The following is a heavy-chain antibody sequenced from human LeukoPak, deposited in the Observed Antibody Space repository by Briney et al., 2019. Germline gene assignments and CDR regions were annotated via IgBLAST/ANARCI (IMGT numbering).Heavy chain of an antibody. Sequence: GGSLILSCAASGFAFSSFGMHWVRQAPGKGLEWVAVIWYDGTNKYYADSVKGRFTISRDNSKNTLYLQMNSLRAEDTAVYYCARATVTRWFDPWGQGTLVTVSS. CDR2: IWYDGTNK. D-gene: IGHD4-17*01. V-gene: IGHV3-33*01. CDR1: GFAFSSFG. J-gene: IGHJ5*02. CDR3: ARATVTRWFDP.